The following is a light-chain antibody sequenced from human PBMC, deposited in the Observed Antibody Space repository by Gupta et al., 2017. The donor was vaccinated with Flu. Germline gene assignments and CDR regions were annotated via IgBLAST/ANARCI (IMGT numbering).Light chain of an antibody. CDR1: NIGDKS. CDR2: NDI. V-gene: IGLV3-21*03. CDR3: HARDANSDHYV. J-gene: IGLJ3*02. Sequence: NTTKITGVGDNIGDKSVHWYQQNPGPSPMFLVYNDINRLSGVPERFSGSNSGSPATLTITRVEAGDEAAYYCHARDANSDHYVFGGGTTLTVL.